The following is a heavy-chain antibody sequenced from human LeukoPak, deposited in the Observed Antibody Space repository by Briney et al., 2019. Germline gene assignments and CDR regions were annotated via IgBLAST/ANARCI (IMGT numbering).Heavy chain of an antibody. V-gene: IGHV4-59*01. CDR3: AREYNWIDY. CDR2: IYYSGST. CDR1: GGSISSYY. Sequence: SETLSLTCTVSGGSISSYYWSWLRQPPGKGLEWIGYIYYSGSTNYNPSLKSRVTISVDTSKNQFSLKLSSVTAADTAVYYCAREYNWIDYWGQGTLVTVSS. J-gene: IGHJ5*01.